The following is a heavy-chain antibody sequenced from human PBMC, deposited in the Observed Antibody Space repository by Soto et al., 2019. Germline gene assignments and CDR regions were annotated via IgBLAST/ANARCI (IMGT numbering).Heavy chain of an antibody. CDR2: IIPLTETP. J-gene: IGHJ4*02. V-gene: IGHV1-69*01. Sequence: QVQVVQSGAEVKKPGSSVKVSCKASGGTFSNYAISWLRQAPGHGLEWVGGIIPLTETPVYAQTVQGRLTITADEITRAAYMELSRLRSDDTAVYYCAIVTRNSWNCDFWGQGTLVTVSS. CDR3: AIVTRNSWNCDF. CDR1: GGTFSNYA. D-gene: IGHD1-1*01.